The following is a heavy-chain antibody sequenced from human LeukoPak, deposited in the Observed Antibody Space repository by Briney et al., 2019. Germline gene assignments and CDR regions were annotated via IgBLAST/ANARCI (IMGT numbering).Heavy chain of an antibody. D-gene: IGHD1-7*01. CDR2: TREDGSEK. CDR3: ARAPEYGTTDY. J-gene: IGHJ4*02. Sequence: GGSLRLSCAASGFTFSSFWMSWVRQAPGKGLQWVANTREDGSEKYYVDSVKGRFTISRDNAKNSLYLQMNSLTAEDTAVYYCARAPEYGTTDYWGQGTLVTVSS. CDR1: GFTFSSFW. V-gene: IGHV3-7*01.